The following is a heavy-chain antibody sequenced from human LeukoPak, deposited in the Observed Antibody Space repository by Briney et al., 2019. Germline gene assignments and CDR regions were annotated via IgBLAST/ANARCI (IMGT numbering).Heavy chain of an antibody. Sequence: PGASLRLSCAASGFTFSSYAMSWVRQAPGKGLEWVSAISGSGGSTYYADSVKGRFTISRDNSKNTLYLQMNSLRAGDTAVYYCAKDLYKLTTVTTFGDYWGQGTLVTVSS. CDR1: GFTFSSYA. D-gene: IGHD4-17*01. CDR2: ISGSGGST. CDR3: AKDLYKLTTVTTFGDY. J-gene: IGHJ4*02. V-gene: IGHV3-23*01.